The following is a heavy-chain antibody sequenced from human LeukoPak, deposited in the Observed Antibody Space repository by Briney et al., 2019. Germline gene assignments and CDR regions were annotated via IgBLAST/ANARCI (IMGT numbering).Heavy chain of an antibody. Sequence: SETLSLTCTVSGGSISSGDYYWSWIRQPPGKGLEWIGYIYYSGSTYYNPSLKSRVTTSVDTSKNQFSLKLSSVTAADTAVYYCARGDCSSTSCYAGDYWGQGTLVTVSS. V-gene: IGHV4-30-4*01. J-gene: IGHJ4*02. D-gene: IGHD2-2*01. CDR2: IYYSGST. CDR1: GGSISSGDYY. CDR3: ARGDCSSTSCYAGDY.